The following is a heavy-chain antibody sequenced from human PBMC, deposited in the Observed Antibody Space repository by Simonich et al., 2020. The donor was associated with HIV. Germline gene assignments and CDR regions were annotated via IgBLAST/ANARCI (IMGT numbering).Heavy chain of an antibody. Sequence: QVQLQQWVAVLLKPSETLSLTCAVYGGSFSGYFCSWIRQPPGGGLEWISEINHSVSTNYNPSLKRLLTISVDTSKNQFSLKLSSVTAADTAVYYCARHRRVGATTGDAFDIWGQGTMVTVSS. CDR3: ARHRRVGATTGDAFDI. V-gene: IGHV4-34*01. CDR1: GGSFSGYF. D-gene: IGHD1-26*01. CDR2: INHSVST. J-gene: IGHJ3*02.